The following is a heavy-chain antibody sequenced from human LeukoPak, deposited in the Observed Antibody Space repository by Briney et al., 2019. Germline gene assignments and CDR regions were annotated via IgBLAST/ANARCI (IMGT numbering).Heavy chain of an antibody. V-gene: IGHV3-21*01. CDR2: ISSSSSYI. CDR1: GFTFSSYS. D-gene: IGHD1-26*01. J-gene: IGHJ4*02. Sequence: PGGSLRLSCAASGFTFSSYSMNWVRQAPGKGLEWVSSISSSSSYIYYADSVKGRFTISRDNAKNSLYLQMNSLRAEDTAVYYCARDLSEWELLWTYFDYWGQGTLVTVSS. CDR3: ARDLSEWELLWTYFDY.